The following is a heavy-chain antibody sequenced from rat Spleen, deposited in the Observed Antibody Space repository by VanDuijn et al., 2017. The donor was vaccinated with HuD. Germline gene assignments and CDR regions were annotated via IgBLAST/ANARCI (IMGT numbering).Heavy chain of an antibody. Sequence: EVQLVESGGGLVQPGRSLKLSCAASGFTFSDCNMAWVRQAPRKGLEWVANIIYDGSRTYYRDSVKGRFTISRDNAQNTLYLQMSSLRSEDTATYYCAKTTVAYYYIMDAWGQGASVTVSS. V-gene: IGHV5S10*01. CDR2: IIYDGSRT. J-gene: IGHJ4*01. CDR3: AKTTVAYYYIMDA. D-gene: IGHD1-3*01. CDR1: GFTFSDCN.